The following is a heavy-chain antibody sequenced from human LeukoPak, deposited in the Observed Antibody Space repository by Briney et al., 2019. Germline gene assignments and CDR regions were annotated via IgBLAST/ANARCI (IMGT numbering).Heavy chain of an antibody. D-gene: IGHD3-9*01. CDR1: GGSISSGSYY. V-gene: IGHV4-61*02. J-gene: IGHJ5*02. Sequence: SETLSLTCTVSGGSISSGSYYWSWIRQPAGKGLEWIGRIYTSGSTNYNPSLKSRVTISVDTSKNQFSLKLSSMTAADTAVYYCARDRNDDILTGYYLGWFDPWGQGTLVTVSS. CDR3: ARDRNDDILTGYYLGWFDP. CDR2: IYTSGST.